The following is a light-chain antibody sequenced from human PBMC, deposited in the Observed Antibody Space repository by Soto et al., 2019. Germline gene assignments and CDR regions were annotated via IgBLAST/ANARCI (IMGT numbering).Light chain of an antibody. CDR3: QQYGSSPYT. V-gene: IGKV3-20*01. CDR1: QSIVRSY. CDR2: GAS. Sequence: EIVLTQSPGTLSLSPGERATLSCRASQSIVRSYLAWYQQKPGQAPRLLIYGASSRATGIPDRFSGSGSGKDVTLTISRLEPEDCAVYFCQQYGSSPYTFGQGTKLEIK. J-gene: IGKJ2*01.